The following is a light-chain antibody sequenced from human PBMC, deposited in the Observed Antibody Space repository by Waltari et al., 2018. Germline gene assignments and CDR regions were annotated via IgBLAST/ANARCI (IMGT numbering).Light chain of an antibody. V-gene: IGKV1-5*01. CDR2: GVS. Sequence: DIQMTQSPSTLSASVGDRVTIPCRASQSVSDWLAWYQQKPGKAPELLIFGVSTLKSGVPSRFSGRGSGTEFTLTISSLQPEDFATYYCQQSYSTPRALTFGGGTKVEIK. CDR1: QSVSDW. CDR3: QQSYSTPRALT. J-gene: IGKJ4*01.